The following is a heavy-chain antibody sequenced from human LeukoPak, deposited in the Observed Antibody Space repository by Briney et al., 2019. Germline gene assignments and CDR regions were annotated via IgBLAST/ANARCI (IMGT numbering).Heavy chain of an antibody. CDR1: GFTFSDYY. J-gene: IGHJ3*02. V-gene: IGHV3-11*04. Sequence: GGSLRLSRAASGFTFSDYYMSWIRQAPGKGLEWVSYISSSGSTMYYADSVKGRFTISRDNAKNSLYLQMNSLRAEDTAVYYCARDLRGYNYLRQVDAFDIWGQGTMVTVSS. D-gene: IGHD5-24*01. CDR2: ISSSGSTM. CDR3: ARDLRGYNYLRQVDAFDI.